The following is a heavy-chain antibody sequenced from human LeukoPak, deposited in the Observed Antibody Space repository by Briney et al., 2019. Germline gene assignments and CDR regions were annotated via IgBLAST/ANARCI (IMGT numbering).Heavy chain of an antibody. CDR3: AKDQVISGSEASDI. J-gene: IGHJ3*02. Sequence: GGSLRLSCAASGFTFSSYTMNWVRQAPGKGLEWFSAISGNGVGTYYADSVKGRFTISRDNSWNTLYLQMNSLRAEDTAVYYCAKDQVISGSEASDIWGQGTMVTVSS. CDR1: GFTFSSYT. D-gene: IGHD2-21*01. V-gene: IGHV3-23*01. CDR2: ISGNGVGT.